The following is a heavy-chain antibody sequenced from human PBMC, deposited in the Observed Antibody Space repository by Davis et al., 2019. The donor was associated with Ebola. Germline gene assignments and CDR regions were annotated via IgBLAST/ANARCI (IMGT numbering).Heavy chain of an antibody. J-gene: IGHJ4*02. CDR3: ARVVIWQWMYTDS. CDR1: GGSFSGYY. CDR2: INHIGIT. Sequence: PSETLSLTCDVYGGSFSGYYWSWIRQPPGKGLEWIGEINHIGITKYNPSLKSRVTISIDTSKNQFSLEVISVTAADTAVYYCARVVIWQWMYTDSWGQGTLVTVSS. V-gene: IGHV4-34*01. D-gene: IGHD6-19*01.